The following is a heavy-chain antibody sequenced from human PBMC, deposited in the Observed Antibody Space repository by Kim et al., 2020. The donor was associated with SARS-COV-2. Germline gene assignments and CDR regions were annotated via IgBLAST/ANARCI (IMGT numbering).Heavy chain of an antibody. CDR1: GFTFSSYS. Sequence: GGSLRLSCAASGFTFSSYSMNWVRQAPGKGLEWVSSISSSSSYIYYADSVKGRFTISRDNAKNSLYLQMNSLRAEDTAVYYCARDQQGGAIFLWGQGTLVTVSS. CDR2: ISSSSSYI. J-gene: IGHJ4*02. D-gene: IGHD3-10*01. CDR3: ARDQQGGAIFL. V-gene: IGHV3-21*01.